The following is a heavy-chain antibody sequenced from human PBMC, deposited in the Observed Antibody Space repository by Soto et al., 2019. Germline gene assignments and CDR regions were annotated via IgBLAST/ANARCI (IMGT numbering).Heavy chain of an antibody. CDR3: ARVNAATVIGHFDC. CDR2: INPSGCRT. CDR1: GYSFTTYY. J-gene: IGHJ4*02. V-gene: IGHV1-46*01. Sequence: AAGKVSCKASGYSFTTYYIYCVRQAPRQGLEWMGIINPSGCRTTDAQKFQGRVSMTRDTSTNTVYMELSRLRSEDTAVYYCARVNAATVIGHFDCWGEGTLVIVSS. D-gene: IGHD3-16*02.